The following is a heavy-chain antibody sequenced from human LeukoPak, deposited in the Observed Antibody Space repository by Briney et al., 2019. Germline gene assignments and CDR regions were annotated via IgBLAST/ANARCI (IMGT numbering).Heavy chain of an antibody. V-gene: IGHV4-30-2*01. J-gene: IGHJ4*02. Sequence: PSETLSLTCAVSGGSISSGGYSWSWIRQPPGKGLEWIGYIYHSGSTNYNPSLKSRVTISVDTSKNQFSLKLSSVTAADTAVYYCARGLRAGEWELLGSSDRYYFDYWGQGPLVTVSS. CDR1: GGSISSGGYS. CDR3: ARGLRAGEWELLGSSDRYYFDY. CDR2: IYHSGST. D-gene: IGHD1-26*01.